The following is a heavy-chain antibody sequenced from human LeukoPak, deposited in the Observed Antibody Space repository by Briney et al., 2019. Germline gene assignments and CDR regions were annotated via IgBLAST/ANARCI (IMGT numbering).Heavy chain of an antibody. J-gene: IGHJ3*02. CDR2: IYYSGST. Sequence: SETLSLTCTVSGFSISSGDYYWSWLRQPPGKGLEWIGYIYYSGSTYYNPSLKSRVTISVDTSKDQFSLKLSSVTAADTAVYYCAVVPAANDAFDIWGQGTMVTVSS. V-gene: IGHV4-30-4*01. D-gene: IGHD2-2*01. CDR3: AVVPAANDAFDI. CDR1: GFSISSGDYY.